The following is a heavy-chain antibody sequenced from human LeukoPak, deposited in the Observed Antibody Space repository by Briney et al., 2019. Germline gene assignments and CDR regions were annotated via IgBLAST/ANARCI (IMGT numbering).Heavy chain of an antibody. Sequence: SETLSLTCAVSGYSISSGYYWGWIRQPPGKGLEWIGRIYHSGSTYYNPSLKSRVTISVDTSKNQFSLKLSSVTAADTAVYYCARVGYDILTGYGNYFDYWGQGTLVTVSS. J-gene: IGHJ4*02. CDR1: GYSISSGYY. CDR3: ARVGYDILTGYGNYFDY. V-gene: IGHV4-38-2*01. CDR2: IYHSGST. D-gene: IGHD3-9*01.